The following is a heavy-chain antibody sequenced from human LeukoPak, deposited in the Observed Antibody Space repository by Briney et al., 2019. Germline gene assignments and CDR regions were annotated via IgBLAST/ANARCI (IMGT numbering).Heavy chain of an antibody. D-gene: IGHD5-18*01. V-gene: IGHV4-4*02. Sequence: SETLSLTCAVSGGSISSSNWWSWVRQPPGKGPEWIGEIYYSWSTNYKPSLKSRVTISVDKSKKQFSLKLISVTAADTAVYYCARGPTQGAMVFAFGIWGQGTMVTVSS. CDR2: IYYSWST. CDR3: ARGPTQGAMVFAFGI. J-gene: IGHJ3*02. CDR1: GGSISSSNW.